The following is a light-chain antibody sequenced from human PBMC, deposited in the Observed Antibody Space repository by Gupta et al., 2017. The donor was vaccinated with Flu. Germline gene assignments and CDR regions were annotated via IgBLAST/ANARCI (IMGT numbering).Light chain of an antibody. J-gene: IGLJ2*01. V-gene: IGLV2-14*03. CDR3: TSYTTISLVV. CDR2: DVS. Sequence: QHPGTAPKLLISDVSNRPSGVSNPFSGPKSGNTASLTISVLQAEHEPNYFSTSYTTISLVVFGGGTKLTVL.